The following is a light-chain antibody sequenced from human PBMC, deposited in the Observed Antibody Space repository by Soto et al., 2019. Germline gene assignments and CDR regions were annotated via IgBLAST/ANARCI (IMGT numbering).Light chain of an antibody. Sequence: EIVLTQSPGTLSLSPGERATLSCRASQSVSSTYLAWYQQKPGQAPRLLIYGASSRATGIPDRFSGRGSGTDFTHTISRLEPEDFAVYYCQQYGSSPFTFGPGTKVDIK. CDR1: QSVSSTY. CDR2: GAS. J-gene: IGKJ3*01. CDR3: QQYGSSPFT. V-gene: IGKV3-20*01.